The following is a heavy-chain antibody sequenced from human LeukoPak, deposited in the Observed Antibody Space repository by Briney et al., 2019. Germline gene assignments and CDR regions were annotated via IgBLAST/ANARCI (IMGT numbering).Heavy chain of an antibody. V-gene: IGHV3-21*01. Sequence: GGSLRLSCAASGFTFSTDSMNWVRQAPGKGLEWVSSISSSNSYIYYADSVKGRFTISRDNAKNSLYLQMNNLRAEDTAVYYCAREGRRDYGDYPYYFDYWGQATLVTVSS. D-gene: IGHD4-17*01. CDR3: AREGRRDYGDYPYYFDY. CDR2: ISSSNSYI. CDR1: GFTFSTDS. J-gene: IGHJ4*02.